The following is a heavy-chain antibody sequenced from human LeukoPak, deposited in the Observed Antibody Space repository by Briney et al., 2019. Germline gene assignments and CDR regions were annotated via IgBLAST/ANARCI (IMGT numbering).Heavy chain of an antibody. J-gene: IGHJ4*02. CDR3: ASADYYGSGSYLPFDY. Sequence: SQTLSLTCTVSGGSISSGDYYWSWIRQPPGKGLEWIGYIYYSGSTYYNPSLKSRVTISVDTSKNQFSLKLSSVTAADTAVYYCASADYYGSGSYLPFDYWGQGTLVTVSS. V-gene: IGHV4-30-4*08. CDR1: GGSISSGDYY. CDR2: IYYSGST. D-gene: IGHD3-10*01.